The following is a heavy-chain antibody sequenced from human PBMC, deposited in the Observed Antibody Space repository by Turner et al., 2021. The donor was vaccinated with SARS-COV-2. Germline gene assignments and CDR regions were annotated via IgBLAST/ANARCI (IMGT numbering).Heavy chain of an antibody. D-gene: IGHD1-26*01. CDR1: GFTFSSCG. CDR3: ARGGGSYDMEDAFDI. CDR2: IWYEGSNK. V-gene: IGHV3-33*01. J-gene: IGHJ3*02. Sequence: QVQLVESGGGVVQPGRSLRPSCAASGFTFSSCGMHWVRQAPGKGLGGVAVIWYEGSNKYYADSVKGRFTISRDNSKTTLYLQMNSLRAEDTAVYYCARGGGSYDMEDAFDIWGQGTMVTISS.